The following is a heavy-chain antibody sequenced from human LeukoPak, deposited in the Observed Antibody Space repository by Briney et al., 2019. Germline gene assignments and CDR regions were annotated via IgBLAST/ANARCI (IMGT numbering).Heavy chain of an antibody. CDR1: GFTFSSYA. V-gene: IGHV3-7*01. Sequence: GGSLRLSCAASGFTFSSYAMHWVRQAPGKGLEWVANIKQDGSEKYYVDSVKGRFTISRDNAKNSLYLQMNSLRAEDTAVYYCARVISSGYYYWGQGTLVTVSS. D-gene: IGHD3-22*01. J-gene: IGHJ4*02. CDR2: IKQDGSEK. CDR3: ARVISSGYYY.